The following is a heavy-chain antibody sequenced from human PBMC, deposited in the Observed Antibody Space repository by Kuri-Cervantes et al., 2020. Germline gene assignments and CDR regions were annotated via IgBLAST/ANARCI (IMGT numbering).Heavy chain of an antibody. Sequence: ASVKVSCKASGYTFTSYDINWVRQATGQGLEWMGWMNPNSGNTGYAQKFQGRVTMTRNTSISTAYMELSSLRSEDTAVYYCARDHRYSYGLFDDAFDIWGQGTMVTVSS. CDR1: GYTFTSYD. CDR3: ARDHRYSYGLFDDAFDI. J-gene: IGHJ3*02. D-gene: IGHD5-18*01. CDR2: MNPNSGNT. V-gene: IGHV1-8*02.